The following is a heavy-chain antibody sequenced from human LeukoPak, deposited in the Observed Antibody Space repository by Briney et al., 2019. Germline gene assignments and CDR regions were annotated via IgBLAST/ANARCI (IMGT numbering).Heavy chain of an antibody. CDR2: ISYDGSNK. V-gene: IGHV3-30*03. J-gene: IGHJ4*02. Sequence: GGSLRLSCAASGFTFSTYGMHWVRQAPGKGLEWVAVISYDGSNKYYADSVKGRFTISRDNSKNTLSLQMNSLRAEDTAVYYCARRTRGSWVDYWGQGTLATVSS. D-gene: IGHD1-26*01. CDR3: ARRTRGSWVDY. CDR1: GFTFSTYG.